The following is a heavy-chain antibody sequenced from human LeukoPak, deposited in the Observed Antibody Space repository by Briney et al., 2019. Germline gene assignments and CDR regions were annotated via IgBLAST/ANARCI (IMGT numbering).Heavy chain of an antibody. D-gene: IGHD2-15*01. CDR3: ARALGYCSGGSCPNWFDP. V-gene: IGHV1-2*02. Sequence: ASVKVSRKASGYTFTGYYMHWVRQAPGQGLEWMGWINPNGGGTNYAQKFQGRVTMTRDTSISTAYMELSRLRSDDTAVYYCARALGYCSGGSCPNWFDPWGQGTLVTVSS. CDR2: INPNGGGT. J-gene: IGHJ5*02. CDR1: GYTFTGYY.